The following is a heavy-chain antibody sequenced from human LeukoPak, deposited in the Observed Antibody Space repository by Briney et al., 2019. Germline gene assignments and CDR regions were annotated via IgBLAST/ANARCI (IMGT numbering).Heavy chain of an antibody. J-gene: IGHJ4*02. CDR1: GFTISSYG. D-gene: IGHD3-22*01. CDR2: IWYDGSNK. CDR3: ARDGYYYDSSGPFDY. V-gene: IGHV3-33*01. Sequence: GRSLRLSCAASGFTISSYGMHWVRQPPGKGLEWVAVIWYDGSNKYYADSVKGRFTISRDNSKNTLYLQMNSLRAEDTAVYYCARDGYYYDSSGPFDYWGQGTLVTVSS.